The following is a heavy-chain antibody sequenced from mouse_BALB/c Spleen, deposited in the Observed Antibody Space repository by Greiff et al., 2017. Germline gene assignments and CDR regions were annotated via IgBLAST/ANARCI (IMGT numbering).Heavy chain of an antibody. J-gene: IGHJ3*01. D-gene: IGHD2-1*01. CDR1: GYSITSDYA. Sequence: EVKLQESGPGLVKPSQSLSLTCTVTGYSITSDYAWNWIRQFPGNKLEWMGYISYSGSTSYNPSLKSRISITRDTSKNQFFLQLNSVTTEDTATYYCASNYGNSWFAYWGQGTLVTVSA. V-gene: IGHV3-2*02. CDR3: ASNYGNSWFAY. CDR2: ISYSGST.